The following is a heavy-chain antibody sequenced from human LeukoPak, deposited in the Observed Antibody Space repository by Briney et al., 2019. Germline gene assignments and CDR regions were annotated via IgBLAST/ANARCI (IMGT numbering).Heavy chain of an antibody. CDR1: GGTFSSYA. CDR3: ARDEYVLTSFDP. D-gene: IGHD3-16*01. CDR2: INPSSGGT. J-gene: IGHJ5*02. Sequence: ASVKVSCKASGGTFSSYAISWVRQAPGQGLEWMGWINPSSGGTNYAQKFQGRVTLTRDTSISTAHMELSRLRSDDTAVYYCARDEYVLTSFDPWGQGTLVTVSS. V-gene: IGHV1-2*02.